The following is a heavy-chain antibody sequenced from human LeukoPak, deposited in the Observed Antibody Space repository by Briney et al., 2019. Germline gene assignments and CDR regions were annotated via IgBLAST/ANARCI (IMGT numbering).Heavy chain of an antibody. CDR1: GFTFSSYA. CDR2: IWYDGSNK. J-gene: IGHJ4*02. Sequence: PGGSLRLSCAASGFTFSSYAMSWVRQAPGKGLEWVAVIWYDGSNKYYADSVKGRFTISRDNSKNTLYLQMNSLRAEDTAVYYCARDGGWLQLEEFDYWGQGTLVTVSS. CDR3: ARDGGWLQLEEFDY. V-gene: IGHV3-33*08. D-gene: IGHD5-24*01.